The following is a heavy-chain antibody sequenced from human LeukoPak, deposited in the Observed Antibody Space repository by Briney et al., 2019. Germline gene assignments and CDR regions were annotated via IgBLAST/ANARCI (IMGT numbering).Heavy chain of an antibody. J-gene: IGHJ6*02. CDR3: ARSLGYSCTDFYYYGMDV. V-gene: IGHV3-30*04. CDR1: GFTFSSYA. D-gene: IGHD6-13*01. CDR2: ISYDGSNK. Sequence: GGSLRLSCAASGFTFSSYAMHWVRQAPGKGLEWVAVISYDGSNKYYADSVKGRFTISRDNSKNTLYLQMNSLRAEDTAVYYCARSLGYSCTDFYYYGMDVWGQGTTVTVSS.